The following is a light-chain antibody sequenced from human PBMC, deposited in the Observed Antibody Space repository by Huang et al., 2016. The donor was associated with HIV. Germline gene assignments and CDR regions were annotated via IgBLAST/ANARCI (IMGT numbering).Light chain of an antibody. CDR2: KAS. V-gene: IGKV1-5*03. CDR1: QTVSNW. J-gene: IGKJ2*01. Sequence: DIQMTQSPSTLSASVGDRVTITCRASQTVSNWLAWYQQKPGKAPKFLIYKASNLERGVPSRFSGSGSGTEFTLTISSLQPDDFATYYCQQYNSYSPTFGQGTNLEIK. CDR3: QQYNSYSPT.